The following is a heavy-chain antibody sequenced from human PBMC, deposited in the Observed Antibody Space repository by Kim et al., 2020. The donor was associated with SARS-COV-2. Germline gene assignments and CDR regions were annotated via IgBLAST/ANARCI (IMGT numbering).Heavy chain of an antibody. J-gene: IGHJ3*02. Sequence: GGSLRLSCAASGFTFSSYDMHWVRQATGKGLEWVSAIGTAGDTYYPGSVKGRFTISRENAKNSLYLQMNSLRAGDTAVYYCARWGGSYHYDAFDIWGQGTMVTVSS. CDR1: GFTFSSYD. V-gene: IGHV3-13*04. CDR3: ARWGGSYHYDAFDI. CDR2: IGTAGDT. D-gene: IGHD1-26*01.